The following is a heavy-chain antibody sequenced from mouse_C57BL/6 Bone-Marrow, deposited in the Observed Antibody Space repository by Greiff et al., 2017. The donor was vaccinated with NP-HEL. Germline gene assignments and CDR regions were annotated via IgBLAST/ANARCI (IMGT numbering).Heavy chain of an antibody. CDR1: GFTFTDYY. CDR3: ARSIYYDYADDPFYAMYY. D-gene: IGHD2-4*01. V-gene: IGHV7-3*01. CDR2: IRNKANGYTT. J-gene: IGHJ4*01. Sequence: EVQRVESGGGLVQPGGSLSLSCAASGFTFTDYYMSWVRQPPGKALEWLVFIRNKANGYTTEYSASVTGRFTISRANSQSILYLQMNALRAEDSATYYCARSIYYDYADDPFYAMYYWGQGTSVTVSS.